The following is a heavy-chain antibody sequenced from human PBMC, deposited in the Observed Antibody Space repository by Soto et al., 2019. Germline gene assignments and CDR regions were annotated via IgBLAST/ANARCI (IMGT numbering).Heavy chain of an antibody. D-gene: IGHD6-19*01. CDR2: IRDKANSYTT. Sequence: EVQLVESGGGLVQPGGSLRLSCAASGFVFSDHYMDWVRQAPGQGLEWVGRIRDKANSYTTEYAASVKGRFIISRDDSMHSMFLQMNSLKTEDTATYYCAETVAGKNPFDSWGQGTLVTVSS. CDR1: GFVFSDHY. CDR3: AETVAGKNPFDS. V-gene: IGHV3-72*01. J-gene: IGHJ4*02.